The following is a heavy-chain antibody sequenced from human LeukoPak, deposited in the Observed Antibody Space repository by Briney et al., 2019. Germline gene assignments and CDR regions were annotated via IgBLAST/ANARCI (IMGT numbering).Heavy chain of an antibody. Sequence: PGGSLRLSCAASGFTFSSYSMNWVRQAPGKGLEWVSSISTSSIYIYYADSVKGRFTISRDNAKKSLYLHMNSLRAEDTAVYYCARDPPILTGPYYYYMGVWGKGTTVTISS. CDR2: ISTSSIYI. CDR1: GFTFSSYS. J-gene: IGHJ6*03. CDR3: ARDPPILTGPYYYYMGV. V-gene: IGHV3-21*01. D-gene: IGHD3-9*01.